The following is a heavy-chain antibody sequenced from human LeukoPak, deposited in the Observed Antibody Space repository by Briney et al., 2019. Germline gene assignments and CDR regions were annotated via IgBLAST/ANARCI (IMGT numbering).Heavy chain of an antibody. V-gene: IGHV3-23*01. CDR2: ISGVGGST. D-gene: IGHD6-6*01. Sequence: GGSLRLSCAASGFTFSSYAMSWVRQAPGKGLEWVSTISGVGGSTFYADSVKGRFTISRDNSKSTLDLQMNSLRAEDTALYYCAKDLRSIAARFLFDYWGQGTLVTVSS. CDR1: GFTFSSYA. J-gene: IGHJ4*02. CDR3: AKDLRSIAARFLFDY.